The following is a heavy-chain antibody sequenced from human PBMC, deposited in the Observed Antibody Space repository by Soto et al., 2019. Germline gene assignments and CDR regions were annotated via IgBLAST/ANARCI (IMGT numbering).Heavy chain of an antibody. D-gene: IGHD2-21*02. Sequence: PGGSLRLSCAASGFSVSRNYMRWVRQAPGKGLEWVSVIYSGGSTYYADSVKGRLTISRDNSKNTLYLQMNSLRVEDTAVYYCARSGGNYWFDPWGQGTLVTVSS. CDR2: IYSGGST. CDR3: ARSGGNYWFDP. V-gene: IGHV3-66*01. J-gene: IGHJ5*02. CDR1: GFSVSRNY.